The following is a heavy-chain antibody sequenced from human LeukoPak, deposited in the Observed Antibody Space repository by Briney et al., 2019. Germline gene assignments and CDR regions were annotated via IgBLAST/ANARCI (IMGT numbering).Heavy chain of an antibody. CDR2: IRYDGSNK. Sequence: PGGSLRLSCAASGFTFSSYGIRWVRQAPGKGLEWVAFIRYDGSNKYYTDSVKGRFTISRDNSKNMLYLQMNSLRVEDTAVYYCAKAYGSGSFSSALDWGQGTLVTVSS. V-gene: IGHV3-30*02. CDR1: GFTFSSYG. D-gene: IGHD3-10*01. CDR3: AKAYGSGSFSSALD. J-gene: IGHJ4*02.